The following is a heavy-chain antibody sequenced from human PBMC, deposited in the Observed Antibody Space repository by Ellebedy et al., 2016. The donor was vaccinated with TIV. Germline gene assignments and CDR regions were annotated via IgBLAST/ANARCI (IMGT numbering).Heavy chain of an antibody. V-gene: IGHV4-34*01. CDR3: ARLLITMVYGMDV. J-gene: IGHJ6*02. CDR1: GGSFSGYY. Sequence: MPSETLSLTCAVHGGSFSGYYWSWIRQPPGKGLEWIGEINHSGSTNYNPSLKSRVIISVDTSKNQFSLKLSSVTAADTAVYYCARLLITMVYGMDVWGQGTTVTVSS. CDR2: INHSGST. D-gene: IGHD3-10*01.